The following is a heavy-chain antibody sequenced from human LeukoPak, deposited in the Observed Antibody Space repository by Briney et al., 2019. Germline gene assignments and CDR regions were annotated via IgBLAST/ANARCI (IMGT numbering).Heavy chain of an antibody. CDR3: ARYRQGPDYYYYYGMDV. CDR2: IWYDGSNK. CDR1: GFTFSSYA. D-gene: IGHD1-14*01. V-gene: IGHV3-33*08. Sequence: TGGSLRLSCAASGFTFSSYAMSWVRQAPGKGLEWVAVIWYDGSNKYYADSVKGRFTISRDNSKNTLYLQMNSLRAEDTAVYYCARYRQGPDYYYYYGMDVWGQGTTVTVSS. J-gene: IGHJ6*02.